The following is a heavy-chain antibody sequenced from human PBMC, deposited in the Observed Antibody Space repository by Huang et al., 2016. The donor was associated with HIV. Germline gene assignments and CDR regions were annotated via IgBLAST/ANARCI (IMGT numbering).Heavy chain of an antibody. V-gene: IGHV4-61*09. CDR1: GGSINSIPSY. D-gene: IGHD4-17*01. Sequence: QVQLQEAGPGLVRPSQTLSLTCAVSGGSINSIPSYWTWIRLPAGKGLGWSGHIHTSVRTNNNPSLKSRVTISVDSSKNQFSLKVNSVTAADTAVYYCARDGLLYDGDYDWGQGTLVTVSS. J-gene: IGHJ4*02. CDR2: IHTSVRT. CDR3: ARDGLLYDGDYD.